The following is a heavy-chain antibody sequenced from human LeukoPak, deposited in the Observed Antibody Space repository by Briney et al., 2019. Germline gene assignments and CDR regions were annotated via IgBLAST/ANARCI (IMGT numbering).Heavy chain of an antibody. V-gene: IGHV4-34*01. J-gene: IGHJ2*01. D-gene: IGHD6-25*01. Sequence: PSETLSLTCAVYDGPFSSFYWTWILQPPGKGLEWIGEISHTGRTNYNPSLKSRVTISVDTSKNQFSLNLTSVTAADTAMYYCARGVSIAARYFDLWGRGTLVAVSS. CDR2: ISHTGRT. CDR1: DGPFSSFY. CDR3: ARGVSIAARYFDL.